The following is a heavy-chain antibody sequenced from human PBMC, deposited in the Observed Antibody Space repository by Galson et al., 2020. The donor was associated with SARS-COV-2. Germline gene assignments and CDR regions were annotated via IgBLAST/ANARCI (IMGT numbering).Heavy chain of an antibody. CDR3: ARQILTGYYSFYYCDY. D-gene: IGHD3-9*01. Sequence: SETLSLTCTVSGGSISSSSYYWGWIRQPPGEGLEWIGSIYYSESNYYNPSLTSRVTMSVDTSKNQFSLKLSSVTAADTAVYYCARQILTGYYSFYYCDYWGQGTRVTVSS. V-gene: IGHV4-39*01. CDR2: IYYSESN. CDR1: GGSISSSSYY. J-gene: IGHJ4*02.